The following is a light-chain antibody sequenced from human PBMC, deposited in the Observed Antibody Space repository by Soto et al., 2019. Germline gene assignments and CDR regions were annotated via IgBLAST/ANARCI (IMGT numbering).Light chain of an antibody. V-gene: IGLV2-11*01. J-gene: IGLJ3*02. CDR1: SSDVGAYNY. CDR3: CSYAGTYSWV. Sequence: QSVLTQPRSVSGSPGQSVTISCPGSSSDVGAYNYVSWYQHHPGKAPKVMIFDVSERPSGVPDRFSGSKSGNTASLTISGLQAEDEGDYYCCSYAGTYSWVFGGGTQLTVL. CDR2: DVS.